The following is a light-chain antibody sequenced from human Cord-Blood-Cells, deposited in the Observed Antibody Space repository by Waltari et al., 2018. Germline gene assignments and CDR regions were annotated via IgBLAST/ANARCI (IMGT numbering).Light chain of an antibody. Sequence: ISCTGTSSDVGSYNLVSWYQQHPGKAPKLMIYEGSKRPSGVSNRFSGSKSGNTASLTISGLQAEDEADYYCCSYAGSSTVFGGGTKLTVL. CDR3: CSYAGSSTV. CDR1: SSDVGSYNL. J-gene: IGLJ3*02. V-gene: IGLV2-23*01. CDR2: EGS.